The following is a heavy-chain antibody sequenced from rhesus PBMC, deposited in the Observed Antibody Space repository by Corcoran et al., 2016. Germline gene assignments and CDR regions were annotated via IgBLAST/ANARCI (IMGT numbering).Heavy chain of an antibody. CDR3: ARVKYSSSHFDY. J-gene: IGHJ4*01. CDR2: MYWEDDK. V-gene: IGHV2S1*01. Sequence: QVTLKESGPSLVKPTQTLTLTCTFSVFSLSTSGMGVGWIRQPPVKALEWLARMYWEDDKYYSTSLNSRLTISKDTSKNQVVLTMTNMDPVDTATYYCARVKYSSSHFDYWGQGVLVTVSS. CDR1: VFSLSTSGMG. D-gene: IGHD6-43*01.